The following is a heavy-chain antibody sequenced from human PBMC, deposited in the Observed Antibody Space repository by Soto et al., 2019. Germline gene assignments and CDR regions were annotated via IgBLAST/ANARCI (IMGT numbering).Heavy chain of an antibody. CDR1: GGSFSGYY. CDR2: INHSGST. J-gene: IGHJ4*02. CDR3: AGGSGSFDQYYFDY. Sequence: PSETLSLTCAVYGGSFSGYYWSWIRQPPGKGLEWIGEINHSGSTNYNPSLKSRVTISVDTSKNQFSLKLSSVTAADTAVYYCAGGSGSFDQYYFDYWGQGTLVTVSS. D-gene: IGHD3-10*01. V-gene: IGHV4-34*01.